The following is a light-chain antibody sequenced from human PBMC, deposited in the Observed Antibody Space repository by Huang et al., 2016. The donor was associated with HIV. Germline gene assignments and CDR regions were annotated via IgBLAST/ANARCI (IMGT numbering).Light chain of an antibody. Sequence: DIQMTQSPSTLSASVGDRVTITCRASQSISIWLAWYQHKPGKAPKLLIYKASTLETGVPSRCSGSGSGTEFTLTISSLQPDDFATYYCQHYNPYSLPYTFGQGTKLEIK. CDR3: QHYNPYSLPYT. CDR2: KAS. J-gene: IGKJ2*01. V-gene: IGKV1-5*03. CDR1: QSISIW.